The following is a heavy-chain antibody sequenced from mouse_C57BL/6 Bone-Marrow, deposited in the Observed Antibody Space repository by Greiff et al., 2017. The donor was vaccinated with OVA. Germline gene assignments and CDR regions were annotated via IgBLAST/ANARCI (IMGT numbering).Heavy chain of an antibody. CDR1: GFTFSDYY. Sequence: EVQLVESEGGLVQPGSSMKLSCTASGFTFSDYYMAWVRQVPEKGLEWVANINYDGSSTYYLDSLKSRFIISRDNAKNILYLQMSRLKSEDTATYYCARAPIGYYFDYWGQGTTLTVSS. CDR2: INYDGSST. V-gene: IGHV5-16*01. J-gene: IGHJ2*01. CDR3: ARAPIGYYFDY. D-gene: IGHD3-1*01.